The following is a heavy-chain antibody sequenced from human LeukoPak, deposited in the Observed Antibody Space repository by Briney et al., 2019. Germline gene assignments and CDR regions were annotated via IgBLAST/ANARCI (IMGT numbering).Heavy chain of an antibody. Sequence: PGGSLRLSCAASGFTFSDYAMNWVRQASGTGLERVSSISGSGDSTYYADSVKGRLIISRDNSKNTLYLQMNSLRVEDTAVYYCAKGLFGGDNWFDPWGQGTLVTVSS. CDR2: ISGSGDST. D-gene: IGHD3-10*01. J-gene: IGHJ5*02. V-gene: IGHV3-23*01. CDR3: AKGLFGGDNWFDP. CDR1: GFTFSDYA.